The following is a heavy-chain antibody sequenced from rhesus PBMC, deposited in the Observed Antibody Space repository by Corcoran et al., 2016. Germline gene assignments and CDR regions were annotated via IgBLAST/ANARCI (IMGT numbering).Heavy chain of an antibody. CDR1: GGSISDSYR. V-gene: IGHV4S10*01. J-gene: IGHJ4*01. Sequence: QVQLQESGPGVVKPSETLSLTCAVSGGSISDSYRWSWIRQPPGKGLEWIGYIYGSSTSTNYNPSLKCRFTISKDTSKNQFSLKLSSVTAADTAVYYCARDNWGDYEVFDYWGQGVLVTVSS. CDR2: IYGSSTST. D-gene: IGHD3-34*01. CDR3: ARDNWGDYEVFDY.